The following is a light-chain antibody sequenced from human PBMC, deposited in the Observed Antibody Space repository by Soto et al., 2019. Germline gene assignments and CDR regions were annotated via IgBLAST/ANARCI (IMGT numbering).Light chain of an antibody. V-gene: IGKV1-5*01. CDR2: DAS. Sequence: DIQMTQSPSTLSASVGDRVTITCLASQSISTWLAWYQQKQGKAPKILIYDASSLESGVPSRFSGSGSGTEGTITISSLKKDDGATYYCQHYNSYSEAFGQGTKVDIK. CDR3: QHYNSYSEA. CDR1: QSISTW. J-gene: IGKJ1*01.